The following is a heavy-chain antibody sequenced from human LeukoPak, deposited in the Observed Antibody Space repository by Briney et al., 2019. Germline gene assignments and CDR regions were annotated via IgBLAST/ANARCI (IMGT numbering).Heavy chain of an antibody. D-gene: IGHD2-8*01. Sequence: ASVKVSCKASGYTFTGYYMHWVRQAPGQGLEWMGWINPNSGGTNYAQKFQGRVTVTRDTSISTAYMELSRLRSDDTAVYYCARSHCTNGVCYPLSFDYWGQGTLVTVSS. CDR3: ARSHCTNGVCYPLSFDY. CDR1: GYTFTGYY. V-gene: IGHV1-2*02. CDR2: INPNSGGT. J-gene: IGHJ4*02.